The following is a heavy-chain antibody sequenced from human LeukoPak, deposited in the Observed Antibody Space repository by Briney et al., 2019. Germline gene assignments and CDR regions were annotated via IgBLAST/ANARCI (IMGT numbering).Heavy chain of an antibody. CDR1: GLNFGDYA. Sequence: GESLSLSCTASGLNFGDYAMSWVRQAPGKALEWVGFISSKAYGETTEYAASVKGRFTISRDDSNNIAYLQMNSLKAEDRAVYYCTRLGATIDGYFDYWGQGTLVTVSS. D-gene: IGHD1-26*01. CDR3: TRLGATIDGYFDY. J-gene: IGHJ4*02. CDR2: ISSKAYGETT. V-gene: IGHV3-49*04.